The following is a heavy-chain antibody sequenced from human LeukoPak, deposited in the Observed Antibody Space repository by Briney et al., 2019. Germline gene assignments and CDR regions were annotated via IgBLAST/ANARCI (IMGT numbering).Heavy chain of an antibody. CDR2: IIPIFGTA. Sequence: GASVKVSCKASGGTLSSYAISWVRQAPGQGLEWMGGIIPIFGTANYAQKFQGRVTITTDESTSTAYMELSSLRSEDTAVYYCARGEGPGLVVPPDIWGQGTLVSVSS. CDR3: ARGEGPGLVVPPDI. J-gene: IGHJ4*02. V-gene: IGHV1-69*05. D-gene: IGHD2-2*01. CDR1: GGTLSSYA.